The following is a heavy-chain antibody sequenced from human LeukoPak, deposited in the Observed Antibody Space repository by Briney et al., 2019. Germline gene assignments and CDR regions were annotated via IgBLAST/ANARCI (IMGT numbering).Heavy chain of an antibody. D-gene: IGHD6-13*01. V-gene: IGHV3-53*04. CDR1: GFTVSSNY. CDR3: ASTLKTYSSSWYQDWDY. Sequence: GGYLRLYCAASGFTVSSNYMSWVRQAPGKGVEGVSVIYSGGSTYYSDSGKGRFTISRHNSKHPLYLQMNSLRAEDTAVYYCASTLKTYSSSWYQDWDYWGQGTLVTVSS. CDR2: IYSGGST. J-gene: IGHJ4*02.